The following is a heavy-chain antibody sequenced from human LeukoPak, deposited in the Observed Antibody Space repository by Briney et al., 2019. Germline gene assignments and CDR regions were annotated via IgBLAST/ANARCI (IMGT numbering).Heavy chain of an antibody. CDR1: WDSVSSNSAA. D-gene: IGHD6-13*01. CDR2: TYYRSKWYN. CDR3: ARADGTAAGTSPFDY. J-gene: IGHJ4*02. Sequence: SQTLSLTCAISWDSVSSNSAAWNWIRQSPSRGLEWLGRTYYRSKWYNDYAVSVKSRITINPDTSKNQFSLQLNSVTPEDTAVYYCARADGTAAGTSPFDYWGQGTLVTVSS. V-gene: IGHV6-1*01.